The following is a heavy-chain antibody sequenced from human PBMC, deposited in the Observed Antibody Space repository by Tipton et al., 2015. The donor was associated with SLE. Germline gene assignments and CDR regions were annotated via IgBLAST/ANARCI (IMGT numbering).Heavy chain of an antibody. CDR3: ARGGDWQYYFAL. CDR2: IYFSGTT. D-gene: IGHD3/OR15-3a*01. CDR1: GASITSARYY. Sequence: TLSLTCSVSGASITSARYYWGWIRHHPGKGLEWIGNIYFSGTTYYNPSLRSRVPISVDTSKDQFSLNLASVTAADTGVYYCARGGDWQYYFALWGRGTLVRVP. J-gene: IGHJ4*02. V-gene: IGHV4-31*03.